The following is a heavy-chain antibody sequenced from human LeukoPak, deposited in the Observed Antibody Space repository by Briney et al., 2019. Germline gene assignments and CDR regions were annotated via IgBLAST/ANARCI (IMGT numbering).Heavy chain of an antibody. CDR1: GSTFTSYW. CDR3: ARHRGRGYSSFYYYYYYMDV. Sequence: KTGASLQISCEGSGSTFTSYWIAWVRQLPGKGLEWMGIIYPGDSDTRYSPSFQGQVTISADKSISTAYLQWSSLRASDTAMYYCARHRGRGYSSFYYYYYYMDVWGKGTTVTVSS. V-gene: IGHV5-51*01. D-gene: IGHD5-18*01. CDR2: IYPGDSDT. J-gene: IGHJ6*03.